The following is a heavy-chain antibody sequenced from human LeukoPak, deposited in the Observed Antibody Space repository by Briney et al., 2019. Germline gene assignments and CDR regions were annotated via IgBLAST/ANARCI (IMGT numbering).Heavy chain of an antibody. Sequence: PGGSLRLSCAASGFTFSSYWMHWVRQAPGKGLVWVSRINSDGSSTSYADSVKGRFTISRDNAKNTLYLQMNSLRAEDTAVYYCARGNYSLLLYRDIVVVPAGMAYFDYWGQGTLVTVSS. V-gene: IGHV3-74*01. CDR2: INSDGSST. CDR3: ARGNYSLLLYRDIVVVPAGMAYFDY. CDR1: GFTFSSYW. J-gene: IGHJ4*02. D-gene: IGHD2-2*01.